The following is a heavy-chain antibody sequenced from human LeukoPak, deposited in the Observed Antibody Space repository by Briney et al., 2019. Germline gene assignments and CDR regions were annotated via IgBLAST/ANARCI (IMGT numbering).Heavy chain of an antibody. CDR3: ARESSWYRLPGAFDI. CDR2: IWYDGSNK. J-gene: IGHJ3*02. CDR1: GFTFSSYG. Sequence: PGGSLRLSCAASGFTFSSYGMHWVRQAPGKGLEWVAVIWYDGSNKYYADSVKGRFTTSRDNSKNTLYLQMNSLRAEDTAVYYCARESSWYRLPGAFDIWGQGTMVTVSS. V-gene: IGHV3-33*01. D-gene: IGHD6-13*01.